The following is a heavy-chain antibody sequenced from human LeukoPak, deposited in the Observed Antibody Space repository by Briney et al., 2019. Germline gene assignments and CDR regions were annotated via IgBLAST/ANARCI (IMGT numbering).Heavy chain of an antibody. CDR3: ARRLVGTPDYFDY. D-gene: IGHD4-23*01. J-gene: IGHJ4*02. V-gene: IGHV3-23*01. CDR1: GFTFSTYG. Sequence: GGSLRLSCAASGFTFSTYGMNWVRQAPGKGLEWVSGISPSGDITYYADSVMGRFSISRDNPKSTVSLQMSSLRAEDTAVYYCARRLVGTPDYFDYWGQGTLVTVSS. CDR2: ISPSGDIT.